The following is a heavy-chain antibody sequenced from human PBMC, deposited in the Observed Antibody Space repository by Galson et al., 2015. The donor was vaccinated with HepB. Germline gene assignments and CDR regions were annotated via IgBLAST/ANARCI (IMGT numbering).Heavy chain of an antibody. D-gene: IGHD6-6*01. CDR3: ARDQQHSEAARRHYYYYMDV. V-gene: IGHV1-2*02. CDR1: GYTFTGYY. Sequence: SVKVSCKASGYTFTGYYMHWVRQAPGQGLEWMGWINPNSGGTNYAQKFQGRVTMTRDTSISTAYMELSRLRSDDTAVYYCARDQQHSEAARRHYYYYMDVWGKGTTVTVSS. CDR2: INPNSGGT. J-gene: IGHJ6*03.